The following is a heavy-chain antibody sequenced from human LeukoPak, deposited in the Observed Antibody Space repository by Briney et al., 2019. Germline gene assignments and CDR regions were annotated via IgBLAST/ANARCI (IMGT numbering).Heavy chain of an antibody. V-gene: IGHV3-23*01. Sequence: PGGSLRLSCAASGFTFSSYAMSWVRQAPGKGLEWVSAISGSGGSTYYADSVKGRFTISRDNAKNSLYLQMNSLRAEDTAVYYCARDLSSSYCGGDCALGNWFDPWGQGTLVTVSS. D-gene: IGHD2-21*02. CDR1: GFTFSSYA. J-gene: IGHJ5*02. CDR3: ARDLSSSYCGGDCALGNWFDP. CDR2: ISGSGGST.